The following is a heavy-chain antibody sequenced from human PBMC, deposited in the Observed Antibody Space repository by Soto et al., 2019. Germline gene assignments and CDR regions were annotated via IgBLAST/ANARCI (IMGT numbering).Heavy chain of an antibody. Sequence: SETLSLTCTVSGGSITGYYWSWIRLPPGKGLEWIGYIYDSGTTTYSAALKSRVSISAETSKNQFSLNLRSVTAADTAIYYCARRNYGEEGYFFDFWGQGVLVTVSS. CDR3: ARRNYGEEGYFFDF. D-gene: IGHD4-17*01. CDR1: GGSITGYY. V-gene: IGHV4-4*09. J-gene: IGHJ4*02. CDR2: IYDSGTT.